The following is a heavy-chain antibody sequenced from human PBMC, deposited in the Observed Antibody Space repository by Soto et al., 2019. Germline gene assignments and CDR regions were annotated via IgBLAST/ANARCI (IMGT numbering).Heavy chain of an antibody. CDR1: GYTFTSYT. V-gene: IGHV1-18*01. D-gene: IGHD2-21*02. J-gene: IGHJ6*02. Sequence: QVQLVQSGAEVKKPGASVKVSCKASGYTFTSYTISWVRQAPGQGLEWMGWISAYNGNTNYAEKLQGRVTMTTDKSTRTANMELRSLRSDDTAVYYCARDSNPYCGGDCHPYGMAVWGQGTTVTVSS. CDR2: ISAYNGNT. CDR3: ARDSNPYCGGDCHPYGMAV.